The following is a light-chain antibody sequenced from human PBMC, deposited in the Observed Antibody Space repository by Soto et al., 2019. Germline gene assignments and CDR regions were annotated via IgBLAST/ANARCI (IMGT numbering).Light chain of an antibody. CDR3: QQYNKWPQT. J-gene: IGKJ5*01. Sequence: EMVMTQSPATLSVSPGERATLSCRASQSVANDLAWYQHKPGQAPRLLTHGASTRATGIPARFSGVGSGTEFTLTISSLQSEDFAVYYCQQYNKWPQTFGQGTRLEIK. V-gene: IGKV3-15*01. CDR2: GAS. CDR1: QSVAND.